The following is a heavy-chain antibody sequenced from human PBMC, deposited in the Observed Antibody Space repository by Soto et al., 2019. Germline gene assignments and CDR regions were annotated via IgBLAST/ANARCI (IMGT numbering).Heavy chain of an antibody. J-gene: IGHJ4*02. D-gene: IGHD6-19*01. CDR2: ISGYNGNT. CDR3: ARDMRDSSGWKNFY. V-gene: IGHV1-18*01. CDR1: GYTFSSYG. Sequence: ASVKVSCKASGYTFSSYGISWARQDPGQGLEWMGWISGYNGNTHYAQKLQGRVTMTTDTSTSTAYMELRSLRSDDTAVYYCARDMRDSSGWKNFYWGQGTLVTVSS.